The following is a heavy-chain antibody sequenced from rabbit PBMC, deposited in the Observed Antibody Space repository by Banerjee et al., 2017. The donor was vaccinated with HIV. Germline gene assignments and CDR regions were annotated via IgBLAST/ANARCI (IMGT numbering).Heavy chain of an antibody. CDR1: GIDFSSYY. D-gene: IGHD4-1*01. Sequence: QEQLEESGGGLVQPEGSLTLTCTASGIDFSSYYLCWVRQAPGKGLEWIACIYAGSSGSTYYASWAKGRFTISKTSATTVTLQMTSLTAADTATYFCARDLAGVIGWNFNLWGQGTLVTVS. CDR3: ARDLAGVIGWNFNL. CDR2: IYAGSSGST. V-gene: IGHV1S45*01. J-gene: IGHJ4*01.